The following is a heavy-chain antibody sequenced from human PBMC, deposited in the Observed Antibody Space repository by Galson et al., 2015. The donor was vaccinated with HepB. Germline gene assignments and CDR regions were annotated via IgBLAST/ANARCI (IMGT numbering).Heavy chain of an antibody. D-gene: IGHD3-16*01. CDR2: ISGDGDNT. V-gene: IGHV3-23*01. J-gene: IGHJ5*01. CDR3: AKGYGLFDS. Sequence: SLRLSCAASGFAFHSHAMSWVPQAPGKGLEWISGISGDGDNTSYAVSVKGRITLSRDNSQNMLYLQMDSLTAEDTGLYFCAKGYGLFDSWAQGILVTVSS. CDR1: GFAFHSHA.